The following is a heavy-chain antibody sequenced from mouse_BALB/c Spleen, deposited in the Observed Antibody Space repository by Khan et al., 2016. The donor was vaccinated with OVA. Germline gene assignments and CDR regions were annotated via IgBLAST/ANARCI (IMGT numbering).Heavy chain of an antibody. CDR2: ISYSGRT. CDR3: ARSVTITTVVATDFDY. CDR1: GYSITSDYA. J-gene: IGHJ2*01. Sequence: EVQLQESGPGLVKPSQSLSLTCTVTGYSITSDYAWNWIRQFPGNKLEWMGYISYSGRTSYNPSLKSRISITRDTSKNQFFLQLNSVTTEDSATYYCARSVTITTVVATDFDYWGPGTTLPVSS. V-gene: IGHV3-2*02. D-gene: IGHD1-1*01.